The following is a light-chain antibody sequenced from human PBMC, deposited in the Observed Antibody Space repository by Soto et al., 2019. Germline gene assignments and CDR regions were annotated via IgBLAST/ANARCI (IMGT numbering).Light chain of an antibody. CDR1: QSISTW. J-gene: IGKJ1*01. CDR3: QQYNSYPT. V-gene: IGKV1-5*03. CDR2: KAS. Sequence: DIQMTQSPSTLSASVGDRVTITCRASQSISTWLAWYQQKPGKAPNLLIYKASSLESGVPSRFSGSGSGTEFTLTISSLQPDDFATYYCQQYNSYPTFRQGTKVEIK.